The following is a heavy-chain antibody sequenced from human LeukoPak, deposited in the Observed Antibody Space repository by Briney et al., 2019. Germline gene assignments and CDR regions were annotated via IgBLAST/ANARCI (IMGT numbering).Heavy chain of an antibody. V-gene: IGHV1-69*13. Sequence: SVKVSCKASGGTFSSYAISWVRQAPGQGLEWMGGIIPIFGTANYAQKFQGRVTITADESTSTAYMELSSLRSEDTAVYFCARDRALVRELWSASAFDYWGQGTLVTVSS. CDR3: ARDRALVRELWSASAFDY. CDR1: GGTFSSYA. J-gene: IGHJ4*02. CDR2: IIPIFGTA. D-gene: IGHD5-18*01.